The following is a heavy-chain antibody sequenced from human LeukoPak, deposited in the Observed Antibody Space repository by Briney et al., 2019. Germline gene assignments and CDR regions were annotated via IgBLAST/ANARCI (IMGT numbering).Heavy chain of an antibody. J-gene: IGHJ4*02. V-gene: IGHV4-59*01. Sequence: SETLSLTCTVSGGSISSYYWSWIRQPPGKGLEWIGYIYYSGSTNYNPSLKSRVTISVDTSKNQFSLKLSSVTAADTAVYYCARDNSNYGAFDCWGQGTLVTVSS. CDR3: ARDNSNYGAFDC. CDR2: IYYSGST. CDR1: GGSISSYY. D-gene: IGHD4-11*01.